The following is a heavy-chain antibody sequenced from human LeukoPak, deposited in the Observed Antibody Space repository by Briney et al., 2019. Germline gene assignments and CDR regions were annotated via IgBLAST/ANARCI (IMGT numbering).Heavy chain of an antibody. CDR3: ARESYCSSTSCYYYGMDV. CDR1: GGTFSSYA. CDR2: FIPIFGTA. V-gene: IGHV1-69*13. Sequence: SVKVSCKASGGTFSSYAISWVRQAPGQGLEWMGGFIPIFGTANYAQKFQGRVTITADESTSTAYMELSSLRSEDTAVYYCARESYCSSTSCYYYGMDVWGQGTTVTVSS. D-gene: IGHD2-2*01. J-gene: IGHJ6*02.